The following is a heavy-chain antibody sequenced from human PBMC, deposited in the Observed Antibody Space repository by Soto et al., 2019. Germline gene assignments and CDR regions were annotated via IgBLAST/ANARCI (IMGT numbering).Heavy chain of an antibody. CDR2: INLSGST. CDR3: ARDKITGLFDY. D-gene: IGHD2-8*02. Sequence: SETLSLTCAVYGGSFSGYYWTWIRQPPGTGLEWIGEINLSGSTNYNPSLKSRFTLSLDTSKNQFSLKLTSLTAADTAVYYCARDKITGLFDYWGQGTLVTVSS. J-gene: IGHJ4*02. V-gene: IGHV4-34*01. CDR1: GGSFSGYY.